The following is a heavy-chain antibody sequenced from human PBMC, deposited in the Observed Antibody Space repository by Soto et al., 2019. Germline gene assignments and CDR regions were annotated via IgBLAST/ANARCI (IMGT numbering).Heavy chain of an antibody. Sequence: GGSLRLSCAASGFAFTNAWMSWVRQAPGTGLEWVGRIKSRSDGGTTDYAAPVNGRFTISRDDSKNTLYLEMSSLKTEDTAVYYCTTDCLGSCPNVDVWGQGTTVTVSS. V-gene: IGHV3-15*01. D-gene: IGHD2-8*01. CDR1: GFAFTNAW. J-gene: IGHJ6*02. CDR2: IKSRSDGGTT. CDR3: TTDCLGSCPNVDV.